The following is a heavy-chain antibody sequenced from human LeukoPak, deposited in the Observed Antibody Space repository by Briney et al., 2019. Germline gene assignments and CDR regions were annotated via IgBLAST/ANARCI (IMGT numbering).Heavy chain of an antibody. Sequence: PGGSLRLSCAASGFTFSSYAMSWVRQAPGKGLEWVSAISGSGGSTYYADSVKGRFTISRDNSKNTLYLQMNSLRAEDTAVYYCAKATQDVLRFLEWSGKYYFDYWGQGTLVTVSS. CDR1: GFTFSSYA. J-gene: IGHJ4*02. CDR3: AKATQDVLRFLEWSGKYYFDY. V-gene: IGHV3-23*01. CDR2: ISGSGGST. D-gene: IGHD3-3*01.